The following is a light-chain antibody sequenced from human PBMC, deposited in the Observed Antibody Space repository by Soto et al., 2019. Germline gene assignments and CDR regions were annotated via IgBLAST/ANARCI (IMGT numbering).Light chain of an antibody. Sequence: QSVLTQPRSVSGSPGQSVTISCTGTSSEGGGYNYVSWYQQHPGKAPKLMIYDVSKRPSGVPDRFSGSKSGNTASLTISGLQAEDEADYYCCSYAGSYTFNVVFGGGTKQTVL. CDR1: SSEGGGYNY. CDR3: CSYAGSYTFNVV. V-gene: IGLV2-11*01. CDR2: DVS. J-gene: IGLJ2*01.